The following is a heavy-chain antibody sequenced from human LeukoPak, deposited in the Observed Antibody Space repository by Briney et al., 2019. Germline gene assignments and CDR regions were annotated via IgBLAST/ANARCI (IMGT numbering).Heavy chain of an antibody. J-gene: IGHJ3*02. Sequence: PGRSLRLSCAASGIPFSSYAMHWVRQAPGKGLEWVALISPDGGNKYYADSVKGRFTISRDNSKNTLYLQMNSLRAEDTAVYYCARGGSGYYYWRGVFDMWGQGTMVTVSS. D-gene: IGHD3-22*01. CDR1: GIPFSSYA. V-gene: IGHV3-30-3*01. CDR3: ARGGSGYYYWRGVFDM. CDR2: ISPDGGNK.